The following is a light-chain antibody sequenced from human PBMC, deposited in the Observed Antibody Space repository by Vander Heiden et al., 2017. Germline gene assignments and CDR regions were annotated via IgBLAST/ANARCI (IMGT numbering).Light chain of an antibody. CDR2: DVS. V-gene: IGLV2-14*01. J-gene: IGLJ2*01. CDR1: SSDVGDYKY. CDR3: SSYTSSSTVV. Sequence: QSALTQPASVSGSPGQSITISCTGTSSDVGDYKYVSWYQKHRGKAPKLMIYDVSNRPAGVANRFSGSKSGNTASLTISGLQAEDEADYYCSSYTSSSTVVFGGGTKLTVL.